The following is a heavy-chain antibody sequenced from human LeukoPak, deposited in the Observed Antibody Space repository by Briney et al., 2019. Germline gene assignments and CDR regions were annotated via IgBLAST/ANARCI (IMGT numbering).Heavy chain of an antibody. CDR1: GFTFDDYA. V-gene: IGHV3-9*01. J-gene: IGHJ4*02. CDR3: VKSGGDNYNRPFDY. Sequence: PGRSLRLSCAASGFTFDDYAMHWVRQAPGKGLEWASGISWNSGSIGYADSVKGRFTISRDNAENSLYLQMNSLRAEDTALYYCVKSGGDNYNRPFDYWGQGTLVTVSS. D-gene: IGHD5-24*01. CDR2: ISWNSGSI.